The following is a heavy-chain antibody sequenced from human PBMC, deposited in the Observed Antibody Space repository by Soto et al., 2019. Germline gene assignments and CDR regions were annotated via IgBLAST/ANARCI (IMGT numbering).Heavy chain of an antibody. D-gene: IGHD3-16*02. CDR2: IIPIFGTA. CDR3: AIGPYYDYVWGSYRWGAFDI. J-gene: IGHJ3*02. Sequence: QVQLVQSGAEVKKPGSSVKVSCKASGGTFSSYAISWVRQAPGQGLEWMGGIIPIFGTANYAQTFQGRVTITADKSTSTAYMELSSLRSEDTAVYYCAIGPYYDYVWGSYRWGAFDIWGQGTMVTVSS. V-gene: IGHV1-69*06. CDR1: GGTFSSYA.